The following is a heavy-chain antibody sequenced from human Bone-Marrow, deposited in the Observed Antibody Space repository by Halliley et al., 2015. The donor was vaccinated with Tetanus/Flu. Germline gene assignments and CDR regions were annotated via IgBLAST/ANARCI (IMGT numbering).Heavy chain of an antibody. J-gene: IGHJ4*02. CDR3: ARFANRQWLHFDF. V-gene: IGHV5-51*01. D-gene: IGHD6-19*01. CDR2: IPPYDSET. Sequence: RGIIPPYDSETGYTPSFQGQVTILADKSINPAYLQWRSLKASDTATYYCARFANRQWLHFDFWGPGALVTVSS.